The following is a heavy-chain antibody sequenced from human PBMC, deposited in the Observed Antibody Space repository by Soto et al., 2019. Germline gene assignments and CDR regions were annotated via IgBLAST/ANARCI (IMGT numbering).Heavy chain of an antibody. CDR3: VRSANGQRAGDYYSMDV. CDR1: GFTFSMYD. CDR2: IGTAGDT. J-gene: IGHJ6*02. Sequence: EVQLVESGGDLVQPGGSLRLSCAASGFTFSMYDMHWVRQLTGKGLEWVSGIGTAGDTYYPGSVKGRFTISRENAKNSLYLQMNSLRAGDTAVYYCVRSANGQRAGDYYSMDVWGQGTTVTVSS. V-gene: IGHV3-13*04. D-gene: IGHD6-19*01.